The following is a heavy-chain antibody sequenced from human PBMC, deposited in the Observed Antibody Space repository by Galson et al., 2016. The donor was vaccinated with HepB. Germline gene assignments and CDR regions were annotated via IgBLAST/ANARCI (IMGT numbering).Heavy chain of an antibody. D-gene: IGHD2/OR15-2a*01. CDR2: LYYNGDT. CDR1: GDSISGGGHA. CDR3: ARDGRRTVFLAADIQGSGYYGMDG. Sequence: TLSLTCTVSGDSISGGGHAWTWIRQHPGKGLEWIGYLYYNGDTYSNPTLKSRVIIAVDTSASVVYLERSSLKSEDTAVYYCARDGRRTVFLAADIQGSGYYGMDGWGQGTTVIVSS. V-gene: IGHV4-31*03. J-gene: IGHJ6*02.